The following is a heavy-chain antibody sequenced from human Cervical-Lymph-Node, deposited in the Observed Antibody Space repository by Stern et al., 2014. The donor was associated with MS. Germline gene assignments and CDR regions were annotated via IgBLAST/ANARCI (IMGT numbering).Heavy chain of an antibody. CDR1: GYTFNDYY. J-gene: IGHJ5*02. V-gene: IGHV1-2*02. Sequence: VQLVESGAEVKKPVASVKVSCEASGYTFNDYYLHWVRQAPGQGLEWMGWIHPKSGDTKYVQNFQGRVTMTRDTLTSTVFMELSRLTSDDTAVYYCARGGYSSSYYRFDPWGQGTLVIVSS. CDR3: ARGGYSSSYYRFDP. CDR2: IHPKSGDT. D-gene: IGHD6-13*01.